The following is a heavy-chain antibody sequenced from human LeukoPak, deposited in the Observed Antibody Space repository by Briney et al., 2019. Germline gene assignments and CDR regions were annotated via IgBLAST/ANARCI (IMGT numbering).Heavy chain of an antibody. D-gene: IGHD3-10*01. Sequence: SGPTLVNPTQTLTLTCIFSDFSLSTTGVAVAWIRQPPAKALEWLALTYWDDDKRYSPSLKSRLTITKDTSKNHVVLTMTNMDPVDTATYYCARSNYYSSGTYYNDFWGQGTLVTVSS. CDR3: ARSNYYSSGTYYNDF. V-gene: IGHV2-5*02. CDR1: DFSLSTTGVA. J-gene: IGHJ4*02. CDR2: TYWDDDK.